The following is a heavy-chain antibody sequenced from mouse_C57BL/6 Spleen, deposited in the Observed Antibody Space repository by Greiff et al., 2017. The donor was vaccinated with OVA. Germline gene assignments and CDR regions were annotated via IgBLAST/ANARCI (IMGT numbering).Heavy chain of an antibody. J-gene: IGHJ4*01. Sequence: EVQRVESGGGLVKPGGSLKLSCAASGFTFSSYAMSWVRQTPEKRLEWVATISDGGSYTYYPDNVKGRFTISRDNAKNNLYLQMSHLKSEDTAMYYCARAPLAMDYWGQGTSVTVSS. V-gene: IGHV5-4*01. CDR3: ARAPLAMDY. CDR2: ISDGGSYT. CDR1: GFTFSSYA.